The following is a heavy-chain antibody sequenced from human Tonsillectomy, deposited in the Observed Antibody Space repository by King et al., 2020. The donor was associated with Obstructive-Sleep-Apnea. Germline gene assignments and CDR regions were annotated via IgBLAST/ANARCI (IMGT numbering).Heavy chain of an antibody. D-gene: IGHD3-16*01. CDR3: ARAKDGGYDYVWGPPDY. CDR2: IFYSGST. V-gene: IGHV4-30-4*07. Sequence: QVQLQESGPRLVKPSQTLSLTCAVSGGSISSGGYSWSWIRQPPGKGLEWIGYIFYSGSTQYNPSLESRVTISVDTSNNQFSLRLSSVTAADTAVYYCARAKDGGYDYVWGPPDYWGQGTLVTVSS. CDR1: GGSISSGGYS. J-gene: IGHJ4*02.